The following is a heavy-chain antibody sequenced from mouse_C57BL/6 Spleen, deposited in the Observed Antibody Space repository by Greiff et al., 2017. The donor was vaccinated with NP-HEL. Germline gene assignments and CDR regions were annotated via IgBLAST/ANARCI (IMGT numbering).Heavy chain of an antibody. Sequence: QVQLQQPGAELVMPGASVKLSCKASGYTFTSYWMHWVKQRPGQGLEWIGEIDPSDSYTNYNQKFKGKSTLTVDKSSSTAYMQLSSLTSEDSAVYYCARGDYDGYFPFAYWGQGTLVTVSA. J-gene: IGHJ3*01. CDR1: GYTFTSYW. D-gene: IGHD2-3*01. CDR3: ARGDYDGYFPFAY. CDR2: IDPSDSYT. V-gene: IGHV1-69*01.